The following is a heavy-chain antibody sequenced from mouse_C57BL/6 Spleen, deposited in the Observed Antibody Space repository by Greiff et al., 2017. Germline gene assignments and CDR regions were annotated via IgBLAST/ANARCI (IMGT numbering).Heavy chain of an antibody. D-gene: IGHD1-1*01. CDR1: GYAFSSYW. J-gene: IGHJ2*01. CDR2: IYPGDGDT. Sequence: QVQLQQSGAELVKPGASVKISCKASGYAFSSYWMNWVKQRPGKGLEWIGKIYPGDGDTNYNGKFKGKATLTADKSSSTVYMQLSSLSSEDAAVYFGARASYYYGTYWGQGTTLTVSS. V-gene: IGHV1-80*01. CDR3: ARASYYYGTY.